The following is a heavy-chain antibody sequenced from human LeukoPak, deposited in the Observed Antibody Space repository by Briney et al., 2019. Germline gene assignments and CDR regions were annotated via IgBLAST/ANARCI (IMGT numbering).Heavy chain of an antibody. V-gene: IGHV3-7*01. Sequence: AGGSLRLSCAASGFPFSSYWMSWVRQAPGKGLEWVANIKQDGSEKYYVDSVKGRFTISRDNAKNSLYLQMNSLRAEDPAVYYCARPRADSSGWYYDYWGQGTLVTVSS. CDR2: IKQDGSEK. CDR3: ARPRADSSGWYYDY. D-gene: IGHD6-19*01. CDR1: GFPFSSYW. J-gene: IGHJ4*02.